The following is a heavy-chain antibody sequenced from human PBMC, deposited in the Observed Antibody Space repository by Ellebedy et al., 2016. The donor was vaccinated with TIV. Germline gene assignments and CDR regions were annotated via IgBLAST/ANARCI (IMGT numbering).Heavy chain of an antibody. V-gene: IGHV3-7*01. CDR3: ASAGGSGWYYNNYYFDY. Sequence: GGSLRLSXAASGFTFSSYWMTWVRQAPGKGLEWVANIKQDGSEKNYVDSVKGRFTISRDNAKNSLYLQMNSLRAEDTAIYYCASAGGSGWYYNNYYFDYWGQGTLVTVSS. CDR1: GFTFSSYW. D-gene: IGHD6-19*01. J-gene: IGHJ4*02. CDR2: IKQDGSEK.